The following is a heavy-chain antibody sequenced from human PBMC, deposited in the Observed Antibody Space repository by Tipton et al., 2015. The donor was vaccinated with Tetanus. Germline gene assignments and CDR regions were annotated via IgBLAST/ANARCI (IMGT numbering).Heavy chain of an antibody. CDR1: GFTFSSDA. V-gene: IGHV3-23*01. J-gene: IGHJ5*02. CDR2: ISVRGSHT. Sequence: GSLRLSCAASGFTFSSDAMTWVRQAPGKGLEWVSGISVRGSHTFYADPVKGRFSISRDNSKNTVYLQMNSLRDEDTAVYYCAKDPASRGWFDPWGQGTLVSVSS. CDR3: AKDPASRGWFDP.